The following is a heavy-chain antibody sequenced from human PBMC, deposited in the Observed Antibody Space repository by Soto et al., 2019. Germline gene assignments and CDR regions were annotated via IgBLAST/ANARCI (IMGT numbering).Heavy chain of an antibody. V-gene: IGHV3-73*01. J-gene: IGHJ4*02. CDR3: TRWAYSYGWYFDY. CDR1: GFTFSGCA. CDR2: IRSKPNNYAT. D-gene: IGHD6-19*01. Sequence: GGSLRLSCAASGFTFSGCAMHWVRQASGKGLEWLGRIRSKPNNYATEYAASVQGRFTISRDDSKNTAYLEMNSLKTEDTAVYYCTRWAYSYGWYFDYWGQGALVTVSS.